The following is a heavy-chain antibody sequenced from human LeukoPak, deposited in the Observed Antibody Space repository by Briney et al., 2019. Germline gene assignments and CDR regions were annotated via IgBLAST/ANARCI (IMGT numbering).Heavy chain of an antibody. CDR3: ARFGAVTYYDILTGYYNFGHFDY. CDR1: GYTFTSYG. D-gene: IGHD3-9*01. V-gene: IGHV1-18*01. CDR2: ISAYNGNT. Sequence: ASVKVSCKASGYTFTSYGISWVRQAPGQGLEWMGWISAYNGNTNYAQKLQGRVTMTTDTSTSTAYMELRRLRSDDTAVYYCARFGAVTYYDILTGYYNFGHFDYWGQGTLVTVSS. J-gene: IGHJ4*02.